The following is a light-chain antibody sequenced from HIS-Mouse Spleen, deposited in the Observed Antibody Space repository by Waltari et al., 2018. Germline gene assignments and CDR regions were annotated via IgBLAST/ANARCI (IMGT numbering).Light chain of an antibody. CDR2: AAS. Sequence: DIQLTQSPSFLSASVGDRVTITCRASQGISSYLALYQQKPGKAPELRIYAASTLQSGVPSRFSGSGSGTEFTLTISSLQPEDFATYYCEQLNSYPPTFGQGTKVEIK. CDR3: EQLNSYPPT. V-gene: IGKV1-9*01. CDR1: QGISSY. J-gene: IGKJ1*01.